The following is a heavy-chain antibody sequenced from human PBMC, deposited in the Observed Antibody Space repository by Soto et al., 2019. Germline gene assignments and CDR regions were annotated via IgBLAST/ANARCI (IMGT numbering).Heavy chain of an antibody. D-gene: IGHD2-2*01. Sequence: SSETLSLTCTVSGGSISSYYWSWIRQPPGKGLEWIGYIYYSGSTNYNPSLKSRVTISVDTSKNQFSLKLSSVTAADTAVYYCARDQYRRQGVSWFDPWGQGTLVTVSS. CDR2: IYYSGST. V-gene: IGHV4-59*01. J-gene: IGHJ5*02. CDR1: GGSISSYY. CDR3: ARDQYRRQGVSWFDP.